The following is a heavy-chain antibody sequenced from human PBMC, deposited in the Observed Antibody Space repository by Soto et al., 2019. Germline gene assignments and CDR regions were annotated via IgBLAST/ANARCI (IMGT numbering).Heavy chain of an antibody. CDR2: IYYSGST. CDR3: ARGGAAPRFYYFDY. CDR1: GCSISSGDYY. J-gene: IGHJ4*02. D-gene: IGHD6-25*01. Sequence: PSETLSLTCTVSGCSISSGDYYWSWIRQPPGKGLEWIGYIYYSGSTYYNPSLKSQVTISVDTSKNQFSLKLSSVTAADTAVYYCARGGAAPRFYYFDYWGQGTLVTAPQ. V-gene: IGHV4-30-4*01.